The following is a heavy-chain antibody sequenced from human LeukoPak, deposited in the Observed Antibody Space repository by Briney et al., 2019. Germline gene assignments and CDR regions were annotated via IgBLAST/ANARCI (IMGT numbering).Heavy chain of an antibody. V-gene: IGHV1-46*01. CDR2: INPSGGST. D-gene: IGHD1-26*01. CDR3: ARELSPSGNYDC. J-gene: IGHJ4*02. Sequence: ASVKVSCKASGYTFTSYHMHWVRQAPGQGVEWMGIINPSGGSTSYAQKFQGRVTVTRNTSTSTVYMELSSLRSEDTAVYYCARELSPSGNYDCWGQGTLVTVSS. CDR1: GYTFTSYH.